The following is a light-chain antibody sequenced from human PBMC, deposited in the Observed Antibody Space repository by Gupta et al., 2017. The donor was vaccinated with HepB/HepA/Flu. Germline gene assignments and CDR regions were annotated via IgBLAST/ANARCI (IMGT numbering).Light chain of an antibody. CDR2: DAS. Sequence: DTVLTHSPATLSLSPGERATISCRASQSISTYLAWYQQKPGQAPRLLIYDASDRATGIPARFSGSGSGTDFTLTIDSLEPEDFAVYYCQQRSSWPLTFGGGTKVEIK. V-gene: IGKV3-11*01. CDR1: QSISTY. CDR3: QQRSSWPLT. J-gene: IGKJ4*02.